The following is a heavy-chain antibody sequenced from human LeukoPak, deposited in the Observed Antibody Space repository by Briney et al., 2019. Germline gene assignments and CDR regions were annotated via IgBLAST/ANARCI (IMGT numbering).Heavy chain of an antibody. J-gene: IGHJ4*02. CDR3: ARGTVRGRQWLVRYYYFDY. V-gene: IGHV4-34*01. D-gene: IGHD6-19*01. CDR1: GGSLSGYY. Sequence: SETLSLTCAVYGGSLSGYYWSWIRQPPGKGLEWIGEINHSGSTNYNPSLKSRVTISVDTSKNQFSLKLSSVTAADTAVYYCARGTVRGRQWLVRYYYFDYWGQGTLVTVSS. CDR2: INHSGST.